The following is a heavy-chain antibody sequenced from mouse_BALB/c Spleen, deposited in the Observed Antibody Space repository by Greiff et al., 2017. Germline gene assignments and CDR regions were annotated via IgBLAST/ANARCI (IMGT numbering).Heavy chain of an antibody. J-gene: IGHJ3*01. CDR3: AREWFAY. V-gene: IGHV5-4*02. CDR1: GFTFSDYY. CDR2: ISDGGSYT. Sequence: EVKLQESGGGLVKPGGSLKLSCAASGFTFSDYYMYWVRQTPEKRLEWVATISDGGSYTYYPDSVKGRFTISRDNAKNNLYLQMSSLKSEDTAMYYCAREWFAYWGQGTLVTVSA.